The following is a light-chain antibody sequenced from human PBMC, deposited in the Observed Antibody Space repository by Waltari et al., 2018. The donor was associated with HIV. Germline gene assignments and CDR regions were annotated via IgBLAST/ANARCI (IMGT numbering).Light chain of an antibody. J-gene: IGKJ4*01. CDR3: QQYDNLPT. CDR1: QLVSICY. Sequence: DMVLTQSPGALSLSQGERAPLPCRASQLVSICYLAWYQQKPGQAHRPLIYGASSRATGVPDRFSGSGSGTDFTFTIRRLEPEDFAVYYCQQYDNLPTFGGGTKVEI. CDR2: GAS. V-gene: IGKV3-20*01.